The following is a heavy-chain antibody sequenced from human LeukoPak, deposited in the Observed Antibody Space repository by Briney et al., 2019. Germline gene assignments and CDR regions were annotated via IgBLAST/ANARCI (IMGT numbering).Heavy chain of an antibody. CDR1: GFAFGVHV. D-gene: IGHD3-16*01. CDR2: IGSGADL. Sequence: GGSLRLSCVGSGFAFGVHVMSWVRQAPGKGPEWVATIGSGADLFYAESVKGRFTISRDDPRNTVWLQMNSLRAEDTALYYCAKDWTPHNRVYDCLDAWGQGTQVTVSS. J-gene: IGHJ5*02. V-gene: IGHV3-23*01. CDR3: AKDWTPHNRVYDCLDA.